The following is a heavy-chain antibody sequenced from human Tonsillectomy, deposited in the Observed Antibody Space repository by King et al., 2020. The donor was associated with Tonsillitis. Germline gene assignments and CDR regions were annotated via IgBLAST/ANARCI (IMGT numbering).Heavy chain of an antibody. CDR3: ARALSYMAFGGFDL. D-gene: IGHD2-15*01. CDR1: GFTFSSYG. CDR2: IWYDGSEK. V-gene: IGHV3-33*08. Sequence: VQLVESGGGVVQPGRSLRLSCAASGFTFSSYGMHWVRQAPGKGLEWVAVIWYDGSEKYYLDSVKGRFTISRDNSKKTLFLQMNSLRAEDAAVYYCARALSYMAFGGFDLWGRGTLVTVSS. J-gene: IGHJ2*01.